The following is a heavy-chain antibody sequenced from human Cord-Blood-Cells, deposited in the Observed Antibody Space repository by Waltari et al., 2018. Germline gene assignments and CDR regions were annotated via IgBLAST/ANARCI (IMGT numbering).Heavy chain of an antibody. CDR1: GGSFSGYY. CDR3: ARLPWGYCSSTSCYDAFDI. CDR2: INHSGST. V-gene: IGHV4-34*01. D-gene: IGHD2-2*01. Sequence: QVQLQQWGAGLLKPSETLSLTCAVSGGSFSGYYWSWIRPPPGKGLEWIGEINHSGSTNYNPSLKSRVTISVDTSKNQFSLKLSSVTAADTAVYYCARLPWGYCSSTSCYDAFDIWGQGTMVTVSS. J-gene: IGHJ3*02.